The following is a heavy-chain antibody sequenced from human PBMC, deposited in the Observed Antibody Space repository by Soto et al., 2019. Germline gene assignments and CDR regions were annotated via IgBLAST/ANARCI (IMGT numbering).Heavy chain of an antibody. CDR1: GLSLRTTGVG. CDR2: LYWDDDK. V-gene: IGHV2-5*02. Sequence: QVTLKESGPTLVKPTQTLTLTCTVSGLSLRTTGVGVGWVRQPPGKALEWLALLYWDDDKRYSPSLRSRLTIAKDISEKGVVLTMTKMDNVDTATYYCVQSRCGGDCLEIYSSHAYNGLDVWGQGTTVTVSS. D-gene: IGHD2-21*02. CDR3: VQSRCGGDCLEIYSSHAYNGLDV. J-gene: IGHJ6*02.